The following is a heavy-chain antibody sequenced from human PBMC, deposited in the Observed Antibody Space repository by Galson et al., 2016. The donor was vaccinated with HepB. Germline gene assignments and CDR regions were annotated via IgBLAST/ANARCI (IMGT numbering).Heavy chain of an antibody. CDR2: IYSGGGA. CDR3: ARGSYNILTGYKRGFDY. D-gene: IGHD3-9*01. Sequence: SLRLSCAASGFSVSSNYMSWVRQAPGKGLEWVSVIYSGGGAYYADSVKGRFTISIHNSKNTVYLQMNSLRAEDTAVYYCARGSYNILTGYKRGFDYWGQGTLVTVSS. CDR1: GFSVSSNY. V-gene: IGHV3-53*04. J-gene: IGHJ4*02.